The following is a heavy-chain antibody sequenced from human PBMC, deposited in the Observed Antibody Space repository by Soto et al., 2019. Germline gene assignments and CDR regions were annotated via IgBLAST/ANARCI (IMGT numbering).Heavy chain of an antibody. Sequence: ETLSLTCTVSGGSISSGDYYWSWIRQPPGKGLEWIGSIYYSGSTYHNPTLKSRVTISKDTSKNQFSLKLSSVTAADTAAYYCAVGSSGFYYIYWGQGIQVTVSS. J-gene: IGHJ4*02. D-gene: IGHD1-26*01. CDR2: IYYSGST. V-gene: IGHV4-39*01. CDR3: AVGSSGFYYIY. CDR1: GGSISSGDYY.